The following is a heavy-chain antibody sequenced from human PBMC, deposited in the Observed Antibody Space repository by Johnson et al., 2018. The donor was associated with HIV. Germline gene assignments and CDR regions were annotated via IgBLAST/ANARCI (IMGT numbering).Heavy chain of an antibody. D-gene: IGHD6-19*01. CDR3: ARDLSSGWPNSAFDI. CDR2: IYSGGST. V-gene: IGHV3-53*01. J-gene: IGHJ3*02. CDR1: GFTVSSNY. Sequence: VQLVESGGGFIQPGGSLRLSCAASGFTVSSNYMSWVRQAPGKGLEWVSVIYSGGSTYYADSVKGRFTISRDNSKNTLYLQMNSLRAEDTAVYYCARDLSSGWPNSAFDIWGQGTMVTVSS.